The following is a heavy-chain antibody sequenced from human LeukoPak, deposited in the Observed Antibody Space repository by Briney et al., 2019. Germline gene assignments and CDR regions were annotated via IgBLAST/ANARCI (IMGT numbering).Heavy chain of an antibody. J-gene: IGHJ4*02. CDR3: ARSRAGNDY. D-gene: IGHD1-1*01. CDR1: GFTFSSYS. Sequence: SGGSLRLSCAASGFTFSSYSMNWVRQAPGKGLEWVSSISSSSSYIYYADSVKGRFTISRDNAKNSLYLQMSSLRAEDTAVYYCARSRAGNDYWGQGTLVTVSS. V-gene: IGHV3-21*01. CDR2: ISSSSSYI.